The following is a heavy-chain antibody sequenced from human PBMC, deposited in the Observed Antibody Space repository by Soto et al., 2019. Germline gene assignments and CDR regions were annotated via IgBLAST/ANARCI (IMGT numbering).Heavy chain of an antibody. D-gene: IGHD3-10*01. V-gene: IGHV3-73*01. CDR3: EKDPYSYGSGRGHNYYGMNV. J-gene: IGHJ6*02. Sequence: PGWSLRLSCAASGFAFSGSAMYWVRQASGKGPEWVGRIRSKGHNYATEYAASVKGRFTISRDDSKNTAYLQMNSLQTEDTAVYYCEKDPYSYGSGRGHNYYGMNVWGQGNAVTVTS. CDR2: IRSKGHNYAT. CDR1: GFAFSGSA.